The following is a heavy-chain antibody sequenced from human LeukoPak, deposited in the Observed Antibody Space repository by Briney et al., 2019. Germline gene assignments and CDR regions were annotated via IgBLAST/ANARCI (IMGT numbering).Heavy chain of an antibody. V-gene: IGHV4-59*01. CDR2: IYYSGST. D-gene: IGHD3-22*01. CDR1: GGSISSYY. Sequence: SETLSLTCTVSGGSISSYYWSWIRQPPGKGLEYIGYIYYSGSTNYNPSLKSRVTISVDTSKNQFSLKLSSVTAADTAVYYCARLKYYYDSSGSRAEYFQHWGQGTLVTASS. CDR3: ARLKYYYDSSGSRAEYFQH. J-gene: IGHJ1*01.